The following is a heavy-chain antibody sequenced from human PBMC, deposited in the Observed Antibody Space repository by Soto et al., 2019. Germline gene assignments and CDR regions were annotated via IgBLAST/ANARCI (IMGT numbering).Heavy chain of an antibody. D-gene: IGHD3-22*01. CDR1: GFTFSSYS. CDR2: ISSSSSYI. Sequence: GGSLRLSCAASGFTFSSYSMNWVRQAPGKGLEWVSSISSSSSYIYYADSVKGRFTISRDNAKNSLYLQMNSLRAEDTAVYYCARDLYSSGYRDAFDIWGQGTMVTVS. CDR3: ARDLYSSGYRDAFDI. J-gene: IGHJ3*02. V-gene: IGHV3-21*01.